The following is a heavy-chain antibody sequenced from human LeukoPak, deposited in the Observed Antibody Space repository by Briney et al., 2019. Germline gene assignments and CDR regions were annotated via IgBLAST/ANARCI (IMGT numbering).Heavy chain of an antibody. J-gene: IGHJ4*02. V-gene: IGHV3-30*03. Sequence: VGSLRLSCAASGFTFRSYGMHWVRQAPGKGREWVAVISYDGSNKWYRDSAKGRFTISRDNSKNTLDLQMNSLRAEDTAVYYCARHYLYGVVDYWGQGTLVTVSS. CDR3: ARHYLYGVVDY. D-gene: IGHD4-17*01. CDR2: ISYDGSNK. CDR1: GFTFRSYG.